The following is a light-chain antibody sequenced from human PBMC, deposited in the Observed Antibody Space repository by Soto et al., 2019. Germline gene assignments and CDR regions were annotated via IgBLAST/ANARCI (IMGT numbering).Light chain of an antibody. CDR2: DAS. J-gene: IGKJ1*01. Sequence: DIPMAQSPSTLSASVGDRVTITCRASQTISSWLAWYQQKPGKAPKLLIYDASSLESGVPSRFSGSGSGTEFTLTISRLEPADFAVYFCQQYDTSPGTFGQGTKVEIK. CDR3: QQYDTSPGT. V-gene: IGKV1-5*01. CDR1: QTISSW.